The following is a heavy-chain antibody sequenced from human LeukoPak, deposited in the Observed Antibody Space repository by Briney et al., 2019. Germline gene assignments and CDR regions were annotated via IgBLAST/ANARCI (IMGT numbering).Heavy chain of an antibody. V-gene: IGHV4-34*01. CDR3: ARHPHYYDSSGYDY. Sequence: SETLSLTCAVYGGSFSGYYWSWIRQPPAKRLESSGEINHSGSTNYNPSPKSRVTLSVDTATNKFSLKLSSVTAADTALYYCARHPHYYDSSGYDYWGQGTLVTVSS. CDR1: GGSFSGYY. CDR2: INHSGST. J-gene: IGHJ4*02. D-gene: IGHD3-22*01.